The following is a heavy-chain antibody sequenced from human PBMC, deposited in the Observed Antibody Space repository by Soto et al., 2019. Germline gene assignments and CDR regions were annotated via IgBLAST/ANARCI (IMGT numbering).Heavy chain of an antibody. D-gene: IGHD3-3*01. CDR3: ARGDFWSGLDY. J-gene: IGHJ4*02. CDR1: GFTFSSYA. CDR2: ISYDGSNK. V-gene: IGHV3-30-3*01. Sequence: QVQLVESGGGVVQPGRSLRLSCAASGFTFSSYAMHWFRQAPGKGLEWVAVISYDGSNKYYADSVKGRFTISRDNSKNTLYLQMNSLRAEDTAMYYCARGDFWSGLDYWGQGTLVTVSS.